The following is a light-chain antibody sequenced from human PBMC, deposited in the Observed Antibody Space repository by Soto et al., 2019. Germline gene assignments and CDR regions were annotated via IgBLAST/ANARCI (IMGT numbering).Light chain of an antibody. CDR2: GAS. J-gene: IGKJ1*01. CDR1: QSVTNSY. CDR3: QQYDATPGT. Sequence: EIVLTQSPDTLSLSPGERVTLSCRASQSVTNSYLAWYQQKPGQGPRLLIHGASSRATGTPDRFSGSGSGTDFTLTISRLEPEDFAVYYCQQYDATPGTFGQGTKLDIK. V-gene: IGKV3-20*01.